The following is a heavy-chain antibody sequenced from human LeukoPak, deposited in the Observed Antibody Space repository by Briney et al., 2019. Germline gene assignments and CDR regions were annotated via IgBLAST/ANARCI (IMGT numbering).Heavy chain of an antibody. CDR1: GFTFSSYA. CDR2: ISYDGSIK. D-gene: IGHD6-19*01. Sequence: RTGGSLRLSCAASGFTFSSYAMSWVRQAPGKGLEWVAVISYDGSIKYYADSVKGRFTTSRDNSKNMLYLQMNSLSAEDTAVYYCARGPGYSSGWYVLSVDYWGQGTLVTVSS. J-gene: IGHJ4*02. V-gene: IGHV3-30-3*01. CDR3: ARGPGYSSGWYVLSVDY.